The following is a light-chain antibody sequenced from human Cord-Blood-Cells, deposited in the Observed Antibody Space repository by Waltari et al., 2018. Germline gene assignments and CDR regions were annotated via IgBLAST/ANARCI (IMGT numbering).Light chain of an antibody. J-gene: IGKJ1*01. V-gene: IGKV1-39*01. Sequence: DIQMTQSPSSLSASVGDRGTITCRESHSISSYLNWYQQKPGKAPKPLIYAASSLQSGVPSRFSGSGSETDFTLTISTLQPEDFAIFYGQPSYSTPRTFGQGTKVEIK. CDR1: HSISSY. CDR2: AAS. CDR3: QPSYSTPRT.